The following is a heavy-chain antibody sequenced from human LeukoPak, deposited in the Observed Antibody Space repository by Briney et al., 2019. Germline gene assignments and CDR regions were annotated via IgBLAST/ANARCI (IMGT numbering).Heavy chain of an antibody. V-gene: IGHV5-51*01. CDR3: ARARTPSIAVAGTAGFDY. D-gene: IGHD6-19*01. Sequence: GESLKISCEASGHTFTNSWIAWVRQKPGKGPEWMGLIYPGDSDTRYSPSFQGQVTISADKSISTAYLQWSSLKASDTAMYYCARARTPSIAVAGTAGFDYWGQGTLVTVSS. CDR1: GHTFTNSW. J-gene: IGHJ4*02. CDR2: IYPGDSDT.